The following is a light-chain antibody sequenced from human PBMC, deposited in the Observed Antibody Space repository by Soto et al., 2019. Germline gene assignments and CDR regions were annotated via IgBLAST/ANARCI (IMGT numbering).Light chain of an antibody. J-gene: IGLJ2*01. CDR1: SSNIGAGYD. V-gene: IGLV1-40*01. CDR2: GNS. CDR3: QSYDSSVSGHVV. Sequence: QSVLTQPPSVSGAPGQRVTISCTGSSSNIGAGYDVHWYQQLPGTAPKLLIYGNSNRPSGVPDRFSGSKSGTSASLAITGLQPEDEADYYCQSYDSSVSGHVVFVGGTKLTVL.